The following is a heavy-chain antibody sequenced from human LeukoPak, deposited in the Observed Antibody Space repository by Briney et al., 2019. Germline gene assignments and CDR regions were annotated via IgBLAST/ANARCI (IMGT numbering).Heavy chain of an antibody. CDR1: GGSISSGDYF. J-gene: IGHJ3*02. V-gene: IGHV4-30-4*01. CDR3: ARYDINGYRAFDI. D-gene: IGHD3-22*01. CDR2: IYHSGRT. Sequence: SETLSLTCTVSGGSISSGDYFWTWIRQPPGKGLEWIGYIYHSGRTYNNPSLKSRETISVDTSKNLFPLKLNSVTAADTAVYYCARYDINGYRAFDIWGQGTMVTVSS.